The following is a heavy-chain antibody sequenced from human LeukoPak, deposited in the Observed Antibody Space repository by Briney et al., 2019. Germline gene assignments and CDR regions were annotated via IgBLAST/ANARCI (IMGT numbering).Heavy chain of an antibody. CDR3: ARGVDDASTYYYAYYYYYMDV. CDR1: GFTFRSYE. D-gene: IGHD3-22*01. J-gene: IGHJ6*03. V-gene: IGHV3-48*03. CDR2: ISSSGSTI. Sequence: QPGGSLRLSCAASGFTFRSYEMNWVRQAPGKGLEWVSYISSSGSTIYYADSVKGRFTISRDNAKNSLFLQMNSLRAEDPAVYFCARGVDDASTYYYAYYYYYMDVWGKGTTVTVSS.